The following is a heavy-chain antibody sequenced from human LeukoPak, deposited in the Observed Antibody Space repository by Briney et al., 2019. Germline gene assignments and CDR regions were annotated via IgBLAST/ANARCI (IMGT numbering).Heavy chain of an antibody. J-gene: IGHJ3*02. CDR2: ISAYNGNT. CDR1: GGTFSSYA. D-gene: IGHD6-13*01. CDR3: ARDQVAAAGSSGAFDI. Sequence: GASVKVSCKASGGTFSSYAISWVRQAPGQGLEWMGWISAYNGNTNYAQKLQGRVTMTTDTSTSTAYMELRSLRSDDTAVYYCARDQVAAAGSSGAFDIWGQGTMVTVSS. V-gene: IGHV1-18*01.